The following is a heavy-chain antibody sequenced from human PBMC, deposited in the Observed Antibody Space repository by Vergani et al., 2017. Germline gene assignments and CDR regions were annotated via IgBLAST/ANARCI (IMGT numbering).Heavy chain of an antibody. D-gene: IGHD3-10*01. V-gene: IGHV1-69*01. CDR2: IIPIFGTA. CDR3: ARGQFAQSQKKLWFGEFYYYYMDV. CDR1: GGTFSSYA. J-gene: IGHJ6*03. Sequence: QVQLVQSGAEVKKPGSSVKVSCKASGGTFSSYAISWVRQAPGQGLEWMGGIIPIFGTANYAQKFQGRVTMTADEYTSTAYMELSSRRSEDTAVYYCARGQFAQSQKKLWFGEFYYYYMDVWGKGTTVTVSS.